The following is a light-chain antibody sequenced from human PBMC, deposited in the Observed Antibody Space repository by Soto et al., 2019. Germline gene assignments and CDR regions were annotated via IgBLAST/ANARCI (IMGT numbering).Light chain of an antibody. J-gene: IGLJ3*02. CDR3: SSYTSSSTLV. CDR2: EVS. Sequence: QSVLTQPASVSGSPGQSITISCTGTSSDVGLYNYVSWYQQHPGKAPKLMIYEVSNRPSGVSNRFSGSNSGNTASLTISGLQAEDEADYYCSSYTSSSTLVFGGGTKLTVL. CDR1: SSDVGLYNY. V-gene: IGLV2-14*01.